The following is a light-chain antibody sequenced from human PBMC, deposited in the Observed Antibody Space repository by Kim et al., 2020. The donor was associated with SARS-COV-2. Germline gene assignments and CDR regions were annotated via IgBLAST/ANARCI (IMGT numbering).Light chain of an antibody. CDR1: HAVNDY. J-gene: IGKJ4*01. CDR3: QQPNSYWLT. Sequence: DIHLTQSPSFLSASVGDRVTITCRASHAVNDYVAWYQQKPGKAPKLLIYGASNLQSGVPSRFSGRGSGTEFTLTISSLQPEDFATYYCQQPNSYWLTFGGGTKVDIK. V-gene: IGKV1-9*01. CDR2: GAS.